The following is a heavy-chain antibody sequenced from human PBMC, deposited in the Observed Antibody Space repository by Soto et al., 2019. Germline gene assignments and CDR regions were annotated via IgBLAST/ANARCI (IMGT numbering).Heavy chain of an antibody. CDR1: GFTFNNYG. D-gene: IGHD3-22*01. CDR2: IWHDGSNK. Sequence: GRSRILSCAAFGFTFNNYGMHWVRQAPGKGLEWVALIWHDGSNKGYADSVKGRFTISRDNSKNTLNLQMNSLRVEDTAVYYCALRSMAVVPEYWGQGTLVTVSS. V-gene: IGHV3-33*01. J-gene: IGHJ4*02. CDR3: ALRSMAVVPEY.